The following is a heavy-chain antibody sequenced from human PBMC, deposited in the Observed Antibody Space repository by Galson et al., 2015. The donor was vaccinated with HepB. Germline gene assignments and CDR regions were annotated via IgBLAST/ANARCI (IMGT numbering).Heavy chain of an antibody. CDR1: GYTLTELS. J-gene: IGHJ4*02. CDR3: ATDLPHFDWLFSH. D-gene: IGHD3-9*01. CDR2: FDPEDGET. Sequence: QSGAEVKKPGESLRTSCKVSGYTLTELSMHWVRQAPGKGLEWMGGFDPEDGETLYAQKFQGRVTMTEDTSTDTAYMELSSLRSEDTAVYYCATDLPHFDWLFSHWGQGTLVTVSS. V-gene: IGHV1-24*01.